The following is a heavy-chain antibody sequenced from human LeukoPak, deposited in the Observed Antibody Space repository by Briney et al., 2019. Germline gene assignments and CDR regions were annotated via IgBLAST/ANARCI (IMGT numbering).Heavy chain of an antibody. V-gene: IGHV3-7*03. CDR1: GFTFSNYW. CDR3: ARDVHRGVFDI. Sequence: GGSLRLSCEASGFTFSNYWMSWVRQAPGKGLEWVANIKGDGSEKDSLDSVKGRFTISRDNPKNSVYLQMNRLRAEDTAVYYCARDVHRGVFDIWGQGKMVTVSS. D-gene: IGHD6-6*01. J-gene: IGHJ3*02. CDR2: IKGDGSEK.